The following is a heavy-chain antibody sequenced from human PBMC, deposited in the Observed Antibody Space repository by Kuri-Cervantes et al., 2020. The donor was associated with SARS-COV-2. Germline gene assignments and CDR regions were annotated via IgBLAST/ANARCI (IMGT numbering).Heavy chain of an antibody. Sequence: GSLRLSCTVSGGSISSYYWSWIRQPPGKGLEWIGYIYYSGSTNYNPSLKSRVTISVDTSKNQFSLKLSSVIAADTAVYYCARTDSPPLNWFDPWGQGTLVTVSS. J-gene: IGHJ5*02. CDR2: IYYSGST. CDR3: ARTDSPPLNWFDP. CDR1: GGSISSYY. V-gene: IGHV4-59*01. D-gene: IGHD2-21*01.